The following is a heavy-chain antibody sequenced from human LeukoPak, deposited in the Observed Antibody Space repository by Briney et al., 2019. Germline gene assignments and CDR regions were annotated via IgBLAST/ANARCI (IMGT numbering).Heavy chain of an antibody. D-gene: IGHD3-22*01. V-gene: IGHV1-69*13. Sequence: ASVKVSCKASGYTFTSYGISWVRQVPGQGLEWMGGIIPIFGIANYAQKFQGRVTITADESTSTAYMELRSLRSDDTAVYYCARDEARYSSGYYPNWFDPWGQGTLVTVSS. CDR1: GYTFTSYG. J-gene: IGHJ5*02. CDR2: IIPIFGIA. CDR3: ARDEARYSSGYYPNWFDP.